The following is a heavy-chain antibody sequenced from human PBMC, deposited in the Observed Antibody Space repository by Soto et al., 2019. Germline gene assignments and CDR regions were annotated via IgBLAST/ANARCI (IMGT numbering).Heavy chain of an antibody. Sequence: QLQLQESGSGLVKPSQTLSLTCAVSGGSISSGGYSWSWIRQPPGKGLEWIGYIYHSGSTYYNPSLQSRVTISVARSKNQFSLKLSSVTAADTAVYYCASVDTAMALTVFDYWGQGTLVTVSS. CDR1: GGSISSGGYS. V-gene: IGHV4-30-2*01. CDR3: ASVDTAMALTVFDY. CDR2: IYHSGST. D-gene: IGHD5-18*01. J-gene: IGHJ4*02.